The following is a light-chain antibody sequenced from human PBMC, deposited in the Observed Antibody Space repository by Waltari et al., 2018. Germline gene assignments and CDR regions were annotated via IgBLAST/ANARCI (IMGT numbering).Light chain of an antibody. J-gene: IGLJ2*01. V-gene: IGLV1-51*02. Sequence: QSVLTQPPSVSAAPGQKVTISCPGSPPNLGNHCLTWSQQFPGAAPKVLIYANDKRTTGIPDRFSGSKSGTSATLAITGLQTGDEADYYCGTWDNTLSANTLSAVFGGGTKVTVL. CDR1: PPNLGNHC. CDR3: GTWDNTLSANTLSAV. CDR2: AND.